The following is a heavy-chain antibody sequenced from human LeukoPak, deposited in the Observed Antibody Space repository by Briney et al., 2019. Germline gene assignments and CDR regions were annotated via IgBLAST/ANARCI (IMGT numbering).Heavy chain of an antibody. CDR1: SGSISSGSHY. V-gene: IGHV4-61*01. D-gene: IGHD5/OR15-5a*01. Sequence: SETLSLTCTVSSGSISSGSHYWSWIRQSPGKGLEWIGHIYSSGSTSYNPSLKSRVTLSLDASKNQFSVRLSSVTAADTALYYCARQNSQGGVSTTRLDYWGQGTLVTVSS. J-gene: IGHJ4*02. CDR3: ARQNSQGGVSTTRLDY. CDR2: IYSSGST.